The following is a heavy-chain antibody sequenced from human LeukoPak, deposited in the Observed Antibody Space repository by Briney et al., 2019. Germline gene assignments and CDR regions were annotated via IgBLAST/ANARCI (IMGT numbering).Heavy chain of an antibody. CDR2: ISSSISTI. D-gene: IGHD2-15*01. Sequence: GGSLRLSCAASGFTFSSYSMNWVRQAPGKGLEWVSYISSSISTIYYADSVKGRFTISRDNAKNSLYLQMNSLRDEDTAVYYCARPAEYCSGGSCYETYYYYYYMDVWGKGTTVTVSS. J-gene: IGHJ6*03. CDR1: GFTFSSYS. CDR3: ARPAEYCSGGSCYETYYYYYYMDV. V-gene: IGHV3-48*02.